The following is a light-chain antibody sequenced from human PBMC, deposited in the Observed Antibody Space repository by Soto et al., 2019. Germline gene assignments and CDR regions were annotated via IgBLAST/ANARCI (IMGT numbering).Light chain of an antibody. Sequence: QSVLTQPASVSGSPGQSITISCTGTSSDVGGYKYVSWYQHHADKAPKLMIYDVNNRPSGVSNHFSGSKSGNTASLVISGLQANDEADYYCSSYSTTSILVFGSGTKVTVL. CDR3: SSYSTTSILV. J-gene: IGLJ1*01. CDR1: SSDVGGYKY. V-gene: IGLV2-14*01. CDR2: DVN.